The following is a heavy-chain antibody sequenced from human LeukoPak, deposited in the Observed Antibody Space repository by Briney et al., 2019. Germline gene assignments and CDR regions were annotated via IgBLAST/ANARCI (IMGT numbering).Heavy chain of an antibody. CDR2: MNPNSANT. CDR1: GYTFTNYD. CDR3: ARVNCSSTSCRSKFLDY. V-gene: IGHV1-8*01. Sequence: ASVKVSCKASGYTFTNYDINWVRQATGQGLEWMGWMNPNSANTGYAQKFQGRVTMTRNTSISTAYMELSSLRSEGTAVYYCARVNCSSTSCRSKFLDYWGQGTLVTVSS. J-gene: IGHJ4*02. D-gene: IGHD2-2*01.